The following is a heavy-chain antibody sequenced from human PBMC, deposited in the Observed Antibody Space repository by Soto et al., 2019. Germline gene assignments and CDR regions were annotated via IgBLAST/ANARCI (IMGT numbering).Heavy chain of an antibody. D-gene: IGHD3-10*01. V-gene: IGHV1-18*04. J-gene: IGHJ5*02. CDR3: ARGITMVRGVIPRTNWFDP. Sequence: ASVKVSCKASGYTFTSYGISWVRQAPGQGLEWMGWISAYNGNTNYAQKLQGRVTMTTDTSTSTAYMELRSLRSDDTAVYYCARGITMVRGVIPRTNWFDPWGQGTPVTVSS. CDR2: ISAYNGNT. CDR1: GYTFTSYG.